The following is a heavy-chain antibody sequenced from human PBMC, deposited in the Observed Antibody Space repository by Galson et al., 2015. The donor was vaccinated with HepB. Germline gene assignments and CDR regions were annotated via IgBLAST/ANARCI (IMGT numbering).Heavy chain of an antibody. Sequence: SLRLSCAFSGFPCDDFAMHWVRQSPGKGLEWVSGLYCKTGGTGYADSVRGRFTVSRDNAQKFLFLQMNSLRVEDTALYYCLRETSSGGADVWGQGTAVTVSS. CDR3: LRETSSGGADV. V-gene: IGHV3-9*01. J-gene: IGHJ6*02. D-gene: IGHD4-17*01. CDR2: LYCKTGGT. CDR1: GFPCDDFA.